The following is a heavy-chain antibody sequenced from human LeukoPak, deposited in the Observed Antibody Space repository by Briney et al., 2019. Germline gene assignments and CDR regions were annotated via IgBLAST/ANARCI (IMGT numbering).Heavy chain of an antibody. CDR2: INHSGGT. CDR1: GGSFSGYY. J-gene: IGHJ4*02. D-gene: IGHD6-13*01. V-gene: IGHV4-34*01. Sequence: SETLSLTCAVYGGSFSGYYWSWIRQPPGKGLEWIGEINHSGGTNYNPSLKSRVTISVDTSKNQFSLKLSSVTAADTAVYYCARGPIIGAAAGHYFDYWGQGTLVTVSS. CDR3: ARGPIIGAAAGHYFDY.